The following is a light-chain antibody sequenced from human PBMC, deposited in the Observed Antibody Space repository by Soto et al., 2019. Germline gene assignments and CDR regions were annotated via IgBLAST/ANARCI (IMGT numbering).Light chain of an antibody. V-gene: IGKV3-15*01. CDR1: QSVFSS. J-gene: IGKJ1*01. CDR3: QQYHNWPA. Sequence: EIVMTQSPYTLSVSPGERATLSCRASQSVFSSLAWYQQKPGQAPRLLIYGAATRATGIPARFSGSGSGTEFTLTISSLQSEDFAVYYCQQYHNWPAFGQGTKVEIK. CDR2: GAA.